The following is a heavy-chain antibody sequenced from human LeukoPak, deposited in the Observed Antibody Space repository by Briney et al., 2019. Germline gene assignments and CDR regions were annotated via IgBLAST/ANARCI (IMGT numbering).Heavy chain of an antibody. Sequence: GASVKVSCTASGYTFTSYDINWVRQATGQGLEWMGWMNPNSGNTGYAQKFQGRVTMTRNTSISTAYMELSSLRSEDTAVYYCARDLYDFWSGYQFDPWGQGTLVTVSS. D-gene: IGHD3-3*01. CDR3: ARDLYDFWSGYQFDP. J-gene: IGHJ5*02. V-gene: IGHV1-8*01. CDR2: MNPNSGNT. CDR1: GYTFTSYD.